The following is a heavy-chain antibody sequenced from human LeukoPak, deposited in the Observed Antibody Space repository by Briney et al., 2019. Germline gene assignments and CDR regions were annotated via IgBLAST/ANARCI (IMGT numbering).Heavy chain of an antibody. D-gene: IGHD5-18*01. V-gene: IGHV3-23*01. Sequence: GGSLRLSCAASGFTVSSNYMSWVRQAPGKGLEWVSAISGSGGSTYYADSVKGRFTISRDNSKNTLYLQMNSLRAEDTAVYYCAKGSWIQLHYFDYWGQGTLVTVSS. J-gene: IGHJ4*02. CDR3: AKGSWIQLHYFDY. CDR2: ISGSGGST. CDR1: GFTVSSNY.